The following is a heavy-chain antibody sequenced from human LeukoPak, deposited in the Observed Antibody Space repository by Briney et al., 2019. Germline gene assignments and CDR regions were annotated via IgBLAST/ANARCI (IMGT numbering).Heavy chain of an antibody. D-gene: IGHD6-13*01. V-gene: IGHV3-9*01. CDR2: ISRNSGSI. CDR3: AKDRRIAAAGALDY. J-gene: IGHJ4*02. CDR1: GFTFDDYA. Sequence: PGGSLRLSCAASGFTFDDYAMHWVRQAPGKGLEWVSGISRNSGSIGYADSVKGRFTISSDNAKNSLYLQMNSLRAGDTALYYCAKDRRIAAAGALDYWGQGTLVTGSS.